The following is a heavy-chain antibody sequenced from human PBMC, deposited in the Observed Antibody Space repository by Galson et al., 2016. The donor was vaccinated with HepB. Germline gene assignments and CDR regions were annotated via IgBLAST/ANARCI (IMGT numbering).Heavy chain of an antibody. J-gene: IGHJ4*02. CDR2: IIPSDTKT. Sequence: SVKVSCKASGYTFTNYYLHWVRQAPGQGLDWVGIIIPSDTKTNYAQKLQGRVTMTRDTSTSTVYMELSSLKSEDTAVYYCVRECLGGHFDYWGQGTLGTVSS. V-gene: IGHV1-46*04. CDR3: VRECLGGHFDY. CDR1: GYTFTNYY. D-gene: IGHD3-16*01.